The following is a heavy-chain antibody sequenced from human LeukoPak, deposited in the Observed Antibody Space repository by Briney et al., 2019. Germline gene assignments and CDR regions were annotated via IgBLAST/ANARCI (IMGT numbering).Heavy chain of an antibody. V-gene: IGHV3-66*01. CDR3: ARNMSGDPFFDY. D-gene: IGHD3-10*02. J-gene: IGHJ4*02. CDR1: GFIVSSNY. Sequence: GGSLRLSCAASGFIVSSNYMNWVRQAPGKGLEWVSVIYSGGNTYYADSVKGRFTISRDNSKNTLYLQMNSLRADDTAVYYCARNMSGDPFFDYWGQGTLVTVSS. CDR2: IYSGGNT.